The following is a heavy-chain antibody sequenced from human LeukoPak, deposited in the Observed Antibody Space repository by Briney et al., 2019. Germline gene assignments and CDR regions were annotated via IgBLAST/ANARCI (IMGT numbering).Heavy chain of an antibody. CDR1: GFTFSSYA. V-gene: IGHV3-23*01. CDR2: ISGGGGST. D-gene: IGHD1-26*01. J-gene: IGHJ4*02. CDR3: AKGGKWDVTPFDY. Sequence: GGSLRLSCAASGFTFSSYAMSWVRQPPGKGLEWVSTISGGGGSTYYADSVKGRFTISRDNSKNTLYLQVNSLRAEDTAVYYCAKGGKWDVTPFDYWGQGTLVTVSS.